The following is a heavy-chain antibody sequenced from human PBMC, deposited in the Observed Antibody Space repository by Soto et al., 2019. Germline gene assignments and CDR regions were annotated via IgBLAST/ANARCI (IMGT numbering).Heavy chain of an antibody. V-gene: IGHV4-39*01. CDR1: GGSISSSSYY. D-gene: IGHD3-10*01. Sequence: SETLSLTCTVSGGSISSSSYYWGWIRQPPGKGLEWIGSIYYSGSTYYNPSLKSRVTISVDTSKNQFSLKLSSVTAADTAVYYCARHYGAFGELILDYWGQGTLVTVSS. J-gene: IGHJ4*02. CDR2: IYYSGST. CDR3: ARHYGAFGELILDY.